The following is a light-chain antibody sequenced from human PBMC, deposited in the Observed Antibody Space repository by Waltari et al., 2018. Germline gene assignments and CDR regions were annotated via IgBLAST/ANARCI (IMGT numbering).Light chain of an antibody. CDR3: SSYISSSTLEV. CDR1: SSDVGGYNY. V-gene: IGLV2-14*03. CDR2: DVS. J-gene: IGLJ3*02. Sequence: QSALTPPASVSGSPGQSITISCTETSSDVGGYNYVSWDQRHPGKAHKHMIFDVSNRPSGVSNRFSGSNSCNTASLTISGRQAEDEADYYCSSYISSSTLEVFGGGTRLTVL.